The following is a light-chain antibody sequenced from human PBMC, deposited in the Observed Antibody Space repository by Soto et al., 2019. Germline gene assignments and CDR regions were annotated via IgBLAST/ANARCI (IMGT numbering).Light chain of an antibody. CDR3: HQYCSSPWT. CDR1: QSVSSSY. CDR2: GAS. Sequence: EIVLTQSPGTLSLSPGERATLSCRASQSVSSSYLAWYQQKPGQAPRLLIYGASSRATGIPDRLSGSGSGTDFTLTISRVEPEDFAVYYCHQYCSSPWTFGQGTKVEIK. V-gene: IGKV3-20*01. J-gene: IGKJ1*01.